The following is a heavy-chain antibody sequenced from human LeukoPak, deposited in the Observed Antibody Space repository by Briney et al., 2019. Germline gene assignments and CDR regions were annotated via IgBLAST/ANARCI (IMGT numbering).Heavy chain of an antibody. Sequence: PSETLSLTCTVSGGSISTYYWSWIRQPPGEGLDWIGYIYYGGNTKYNPSLKSRVTISADTSKNQFSLKLNSVTAADTAVYYCARGAYDFSEGCSYYFDYWGQGTLVTVSS. CDR2: IYYGGNT. D-gene: IGHD3-3*01. CDR1: GGSISTYY. J-gene: IGHJ4*02. V-gene: IGHV4-59*01. CDR3: ARGAYDFSEGCSYYFDY.